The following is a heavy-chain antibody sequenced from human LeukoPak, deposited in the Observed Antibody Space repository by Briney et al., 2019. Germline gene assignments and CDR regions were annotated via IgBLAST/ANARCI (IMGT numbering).Heavy chain of an antibody. D-gene: IGHD2-21*02. J-gene: IGHJ5*02. CDR2: INGDGSDT. V-gene: IGHV3-74*01. CDR3: SRDQLSYCDGDCP. Sequence: GGSLRLSCAASGFTFSSYWMHWVRQAPGKGPEWVSHINGDGSDTGYADSVKGRFTNSRDNSKNTVYLQMNSLRAEDTAVYYCSRDQLSYCDGDCPWGQGTLVTVSS. CDR1: GFTFSSYW.